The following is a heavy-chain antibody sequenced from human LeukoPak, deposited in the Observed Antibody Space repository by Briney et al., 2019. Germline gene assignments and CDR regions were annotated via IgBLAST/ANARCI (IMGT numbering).Heavy chain of an antibody. D-gene: IGHD3-10*01. V-gene: IGHV1-69*13. CDR1: GGTFSSYA. CDR2: IIPIFGTA. CDR3: VRDGEGVAISVNYWFDP. J-gene: IGHJ5*02. Sequence: GASVKVSCKASGGTFSSYAISWVRQAPGQGLEWMGGIIPIFGTANYAQKFQGRDTVTADESTSTAYMELSSLRSEDTAVYYCVRDGEGVAISVNYWFDPWGQGTLVTVSS.